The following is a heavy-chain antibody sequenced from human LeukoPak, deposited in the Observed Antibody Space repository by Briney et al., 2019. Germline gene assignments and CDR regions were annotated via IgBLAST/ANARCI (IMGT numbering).Heavy chain of an antibody. V-gene: IGHV3-74*01. CDR2: ISCDGSTT. J-gene: IGHJ4*02. CDR3: VRFADPGY. Sequence: GGSLRHSCAASGFTISSYWMHWARHAPGKGLVWVSRISCDGSTTPYADSVKGRFTISKDNAKNMVYLQMNSLRAGETAVYHCVRFADPGYWGQGTLVTVSS. CDR1: GFTISSYW.